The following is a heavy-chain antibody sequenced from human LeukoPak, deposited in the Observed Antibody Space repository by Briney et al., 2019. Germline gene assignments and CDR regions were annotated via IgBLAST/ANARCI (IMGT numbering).Heavy chain of an antibody. V-gene: IGHV3-23*01. CDR2: IRGSDGST. J-gene: IGHJ4*02. CDR1: GFPFSTYA. CDR3: AKDVYGDYGGLDY. Sequence: GGSLRLSCAASGFPFSTYAMSCVRQAPGKGLEWVSSIRGSDGSTYYADSVKGRFAISRDNSKNTLYLQMNSLRAEDTAVYYCAKDVYGDYGGLDYWGQGTLVTVSS. D-gene: IGHD4-17*01.